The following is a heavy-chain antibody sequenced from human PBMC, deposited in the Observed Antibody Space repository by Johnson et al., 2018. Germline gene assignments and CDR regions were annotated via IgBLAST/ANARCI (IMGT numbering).Heavy chain of an antibody. CDR3: ARGPRLGDWFDP. CDR2: MNPNSGNT. CDR1: GYTFTSYD. D-gene: IGHD3-10*01. J-gene: IGHJ5*02. Sequence: QVQLVESGAEVKKXGASXKVXCKASGYTFTSYDINWVRQATGQGLEWMGWMNPNSGNTGYAQKFQGRVTMTRNTSISTAYMELSCLRSEDTAVYYCARGPRLGDWFDPWGQGTLVTVSS. V-gene: IGHV1-8*01.